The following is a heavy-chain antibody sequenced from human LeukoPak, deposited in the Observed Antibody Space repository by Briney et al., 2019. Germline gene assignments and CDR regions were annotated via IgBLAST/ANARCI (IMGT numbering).Heavy chain of an antibody. Sequence: QPGGSLRLSCAASGFTFSSYWMHWVRQAPGKGLVWVSRIYSDGISTSYADSVKGRFTISRDNAKNTLYLQMNSLRPEDTAVYYCAKDRVLRYFDWLFDLDYWGQGTLVTVSS. J-gene: IGHJ4*02. CDR2: IYSDGIST. V-gene: IGHV3-74*01. CDR3: AKDRVLRYFDWLFDLDY. CDR1: GFTFSSYW. D-gene: IGHD3-9*01.